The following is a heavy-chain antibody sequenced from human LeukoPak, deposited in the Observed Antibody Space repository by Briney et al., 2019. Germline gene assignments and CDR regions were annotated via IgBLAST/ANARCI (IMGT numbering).Heavy chain of an antibody. CDR2: ISYDGSNK. Sequence: GGSLRLSCVDSGFTFSSYAMHWVRQAPGKGLEWVAVISYDGSNKYYADSVKGRFTISRDNSKNTLYLQMNSLRAEDTAVYYCANEEVGYYFDYWGQGTLVTVSS. V-gene: IGHV3-30-3*02. D-gene: IGHD1-26*01. CDR3: ANEEVGYYFDY. J-gene: IGHJ4*02. CDR1: GFTFSSYA.